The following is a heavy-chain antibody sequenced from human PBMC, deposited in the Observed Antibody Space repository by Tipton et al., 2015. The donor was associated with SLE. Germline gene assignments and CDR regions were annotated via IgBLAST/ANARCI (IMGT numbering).Heavy chain of an antibody. V-gene: IGHV4-61*01. CDR2: IYYTGST. J-gene: IGHJ2*01. Sequence: TLSLTCTVSRGSVSSGSYSWSWIRQPPGKGLEWIGYIYYTGSTNYNPSLKSRVTLSVDTSKNQFSLKLTSVTAADTAVYYCARGGSHWYFDLWGRGTLVTVSS. CDR3: ARGGSHWYFDL. CDR1: RGSVSSGSYS.